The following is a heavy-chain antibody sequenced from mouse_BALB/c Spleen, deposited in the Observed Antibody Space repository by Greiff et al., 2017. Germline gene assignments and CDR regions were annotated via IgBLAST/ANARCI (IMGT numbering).Heavy chain of an antibody. J-gene: IGHJ2*01. Sequence: EVKLMESGAELVKPGASVKLSCTASGFNIKDTYMHWVKQRPEQGLEWIGRIDPANGNTKYDPKFQGKATITADTSSNTAYLQLSSLTSEDTAVYYCARVGSPLYYGSSYGFDYWGQGTTLTVSS. D-gene: IGHD1-1*01. V-gene: IGHV14-3*02. CDR2: IDPANGNT. CDR3: ARVGSPLYYGSSYGFDY. CDR1: GFNIKDTY.